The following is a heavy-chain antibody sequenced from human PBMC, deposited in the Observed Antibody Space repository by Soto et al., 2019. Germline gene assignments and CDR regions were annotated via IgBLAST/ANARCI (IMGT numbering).Heavy chain of an antibody. CDR1: GGSFDSYA. J-gene: IGHJ6*02. Sequence: QFQLVQSGAEVKEPQSSVKVSCKSSGGSFDSYAVAWVRQAPGQGLEWLGVFIPVFNTSKYDHQFQARVTFTADDSTGTAYMTLTNIKSEATAVYFCATRSADSPLVPLHYFYAMDAWGQGTTVIVS. V-gene: IGHV1-69*01. CDR2: FIPVFNTS. D-gene: IGHD2-21*01. CDR3: ATRSADSPLVPLHYFYAMDA.